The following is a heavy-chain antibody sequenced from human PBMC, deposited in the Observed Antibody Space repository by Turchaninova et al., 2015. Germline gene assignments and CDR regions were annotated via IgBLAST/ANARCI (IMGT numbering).Heavy chain of an antibody. CDR1: GFTFRSHA. CDR2: ISGRGGST. CDR3: AKDQGGYCSGGSCSLGS. D-gene: IGHD2-15*01. J-gene: IGHJ5*02. V-gene: IGHV3-23*01. Sequence: EVQLLESGGGLVQPGGSLRLSCAASGFTFRSHAMHWVRQAEGKGGGWGSAISGRGGSTNYADSVKGRFTISRDNSKNTLYLQMNSLRAEDSAVYYCAKDQGGYCSGGSCSLGSWGQGTLVTVSS.